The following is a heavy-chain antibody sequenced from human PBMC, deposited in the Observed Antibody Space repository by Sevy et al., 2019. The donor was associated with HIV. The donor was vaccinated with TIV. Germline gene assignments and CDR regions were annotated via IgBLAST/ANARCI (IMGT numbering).Heavy chain of an antibody. J-gene: IGHJ5*02. Sequence: SETLSLTCAVSGGSVSSDNYYWTWIRQHPGKGLEWIGYIYHLGSTSSNPSLKSRVTISVDPSKNQFSLKLRSVTAADTAVYFCAREAGYCSNGVCYTGWFDPWGQGTLVTVSS. CDR1: GGSVSSDNYY. V-gene: IGHV4-31*11. D-gene: IGHD2-8*01. CDR3: AREAGYCSNGVCYTGWFDP. CDR2: IYHLGST.